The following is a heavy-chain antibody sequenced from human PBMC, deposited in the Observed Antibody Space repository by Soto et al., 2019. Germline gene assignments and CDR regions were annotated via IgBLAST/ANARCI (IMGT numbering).Heavy chain of an antibody. CDR3: ARAPGGYDVGSLFLSGWDWFDP. CDR2: IIPILGIA. D-gene: IGHD5-12*01. J-gene: IGHJ5*02. Sequence: QVQLVQSGAEVKKPGSSVKVSCKASGGTFSSYTISWVRQAPGQGLEWMGRIIPILGIANYAQKFQGRVTITTGKATSXXYXEXXSLRAEDTAVYYCARAPGGYDVGSLFLSGWDWFDPWGQGTLVTVSS. V-gene: IGHV1-69*02. CDR1: GGTFSSYT.